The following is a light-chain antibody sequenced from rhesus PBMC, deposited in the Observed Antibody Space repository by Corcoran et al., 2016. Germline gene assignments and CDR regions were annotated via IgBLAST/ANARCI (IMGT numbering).Light chain of an antibody. CDR2: EVT. V-gene: IGLV2-32*01. CDR3: CSYAGSFTFYI. Sequence: QAALTQPRSVSGSPGQSVTISCTGTSSDIGNYNFVSWYQEHPGTSPKLMIYEVTKRPAGVSDRFSGSKSGNPASLTISGLQAADEADYYCCSYAGSFTFYIFGGGTRLTVL. CDR1: SSDIGNYNF. J-gene: IGLJ1*01.